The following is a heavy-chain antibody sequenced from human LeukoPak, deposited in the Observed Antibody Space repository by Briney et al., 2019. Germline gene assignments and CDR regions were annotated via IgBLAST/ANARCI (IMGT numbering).Heavy chain of an antibody. J-gene: IGHJ4*02. Sequence: GRSLRLSCAASGFTFSSYGMHWVRQAPGKGLEWVAVIWYDGSNKYYADSVKGRFTISRDNSKNTLYLQMNSLRAEDTAVYYCARGYYGDYYFDYWGQGTLVTVSS. V-gene: IGHV3-33*01. CDR1: GFTFSSYG. CDR3: ARGYYGDYYFDY. CDR2: IWYDGSNK. D-gene: IGHD4-17*01.